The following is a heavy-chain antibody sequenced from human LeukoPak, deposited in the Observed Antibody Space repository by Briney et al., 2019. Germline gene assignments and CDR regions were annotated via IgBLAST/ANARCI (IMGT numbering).Heavy chain of an antibody. V-gene: IGHV3-21*04. Sequence: GGSLRLSCAASGFTFSSYSMNWVRRAPGQGLEWVSSISSSSSYIYYADSVKGRFTISRDNAKNSLYLQMNSLRAEDTAVYYCARGDYYYYYMDVWGKGTTVTISS. CDR1: GFTFSSYS. CDR2: ISSSSSYI. J-gene: IGHJ6*03. CDR3: ARGDYYYYYMDV.